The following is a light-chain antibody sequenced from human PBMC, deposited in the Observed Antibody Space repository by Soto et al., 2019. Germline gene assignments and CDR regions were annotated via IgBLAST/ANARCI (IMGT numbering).Light chain of an antibody. CDR2: DVS. CDR3: SSYTSSSTLDVV. CDR1: SSDVGGYKY. V-gene: IGLV2-14*01. Sequence: QSALTQPASVSGSPGQSITISCTGTSSDVGGYKYVSWYQQHPGKAPKLMIYDVSNRPSGVSNRFSGSKSGNTASLTISGLQAEAEADYYCSSYTSSSTLDVVFGGGTKLTVL. J-gene: IGLJ2*01.